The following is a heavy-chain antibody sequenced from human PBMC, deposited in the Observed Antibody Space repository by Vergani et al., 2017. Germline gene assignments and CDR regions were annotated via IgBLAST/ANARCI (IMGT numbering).Heavy chain of an antibody. J-gene: IGHJ5*02. V-gene: IGHV3-23*01. CDR3: AKETYYCSSTSCYRGEENWFDP. Sequence: EVQLLESGGGLVQPGGSLRLSCAASGFTFSSYAMSWVRQAPGKGLEWVSAISGSGGSTNYADSVKGRFTISRDNSNNTLYLQMNSLRAEDTAVYYCAKETYYCSSTSCYRGEENWFDPWGQGTLVTVSS. CDR1: GFTFSSYA. D-gene: IGHD2-2*01. CDR2: ISGSGGST.